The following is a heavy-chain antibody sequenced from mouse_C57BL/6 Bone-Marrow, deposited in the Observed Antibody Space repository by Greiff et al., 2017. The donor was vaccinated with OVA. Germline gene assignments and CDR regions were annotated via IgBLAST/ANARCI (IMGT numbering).Heavy chain of an antibody. Sequence: EVMLVESGGGLVKPGGSLKLSCAASGFTFSSYTMSWVRQTPEKRLEWVATISGGGGNTYYPDSVKGRFTISRDNAKNTRYLQMSSLRSEDTAFYYCARHPAIYYGNYEGYFDVWGTGTTVTVSS. CDR1: GFTFSSYT. CDR2: ISGGGGNT. V-gene: IGHV5-9*01. J-gene: IGHJ1*03. D-gene: IGHD2-1*01. CDR3: ARHPAIYYGNYEGYFDV.